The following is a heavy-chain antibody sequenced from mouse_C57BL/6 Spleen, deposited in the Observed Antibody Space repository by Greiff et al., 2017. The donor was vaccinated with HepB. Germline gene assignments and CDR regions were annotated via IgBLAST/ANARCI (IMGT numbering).Heavy chain of an antibody. J-gene: IGHJ2*01. Sequence: VQLQQSGPELVKPGASVKIPCKASGYTFTDYNMDWVKQSHGKSLEWIGDINPNNGGTIYNQKFKGKATLTVDKSSSTAYMELRSLTSEDTAVYYCARHYYDYDGYYFDYWGQGTTLTVSS. CDR2: INPNNGGT. CDR1: GYTFTDYN. D-gene: IGHD2-4*01. CDR3: ARHYYDYDGYYFDY. V-gene: IGHV1-18*01.